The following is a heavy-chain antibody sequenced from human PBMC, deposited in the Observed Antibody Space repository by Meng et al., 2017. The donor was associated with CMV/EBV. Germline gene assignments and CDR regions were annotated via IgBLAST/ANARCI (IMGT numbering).Heavy chain of an antibody. CDR1: GGSFSGYY. CDR3: ASRKWVTVTLYYYYGMDV. CDR2: INHSGST. D-gene: IGHD4-23*01. Sequence: SETLSLTCAVYGGSFSGYYWSWIRQPLGKGLEWIGEINHSGSTNYNPSLKSRVTISVDTSKNQFSLKLSSVTAADTAVYYCASRKWVTVTLYYYYGMDVWGQGTTVTVSS. V-gene: IGHV4-34*01. J-gene: IGHJ6*02.